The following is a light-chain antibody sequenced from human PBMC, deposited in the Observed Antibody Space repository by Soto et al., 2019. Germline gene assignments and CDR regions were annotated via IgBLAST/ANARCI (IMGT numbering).Light chain of an antibody. CDR3: CSYAGSSTSI. Sequence: QSALTQPASVSGSPGQSITISCTGTSSDVGSDNLVSWYQQHPGKAPQLMIYEGSKRPSGVSNRFSGSKSGNTASLTISGLQAEDEADYYCCSYAGSSTSIFGGGTKVTVL. V-gene: IGLV2-23*01. J-gene: IGLJ2*01. CDR2: EGS. CDR1: SSDVGSDNL.